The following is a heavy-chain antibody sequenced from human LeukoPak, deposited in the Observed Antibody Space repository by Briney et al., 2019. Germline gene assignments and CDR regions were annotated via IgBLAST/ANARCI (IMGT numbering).Heavy chain of an antibody. CDR3: ARHRGSYYFDY. J-gene: IGHJ4*02. Sequence: SETLSLTCTVSGGSISNSSFYWGWLRQPPGKGLEWIGSIYYTRYTYYNPSLKSRVTISVDTSKNQFSLKLSSVTAADTAVYYCARHRGSYYFDYWGQGTLVTVSS. V-gene: IGHV4-39*01. CDR2: IYYTRYT. CDR1: GGSISNSSFY. D-gene: IGHD2-15*01.